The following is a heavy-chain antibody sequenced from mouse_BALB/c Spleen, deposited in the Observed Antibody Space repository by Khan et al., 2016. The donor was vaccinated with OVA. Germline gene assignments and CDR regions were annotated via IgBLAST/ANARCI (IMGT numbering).Heavy chain of an antibody. CDR2: INPSTDYT. J-gene: IGHJ3*01. Sequence: VQLVESGAELARPGASVKMSCKASGYTFTSYWMHWVKQRPGQGLEWIGYINPSTDYTYYNQNFKDKATLTAEKSSNTAYMQLTSLTSEDSAVYYCVNHGSGSACFTYWGQGTLVTVSA. V-gene: IGHV1-4*01. CDR3: VNHGSGSACFTY. D-gene: IGHD1-1*01. CDR1: GYTFTSYW.